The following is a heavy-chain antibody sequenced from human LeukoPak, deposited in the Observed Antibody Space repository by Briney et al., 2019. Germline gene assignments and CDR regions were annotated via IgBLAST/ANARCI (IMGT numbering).Heavy chain of an antibody. V-gene: IGHV1-2*02. D-gene: IGHD3-16*01. Sequence: ASVKVSCKASGYTFTSYYMHWVRQAPGQGLEWMGWINPNSGGTNYAQKFQGRVTMTRDTSISTAYMELSRLRSDDTAVYYCASQGMGGSSAFDIWGQGTMVTVSS. CDR2: INPNSGGT. J-gene: IGHJ3*02. CDR1: GYTFTSYY. CDR3: ASQGMGGSSAFDI.